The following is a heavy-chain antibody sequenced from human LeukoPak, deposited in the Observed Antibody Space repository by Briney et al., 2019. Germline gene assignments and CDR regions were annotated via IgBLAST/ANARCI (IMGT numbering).Heavy chain of an antibody. J-gene: IGHJ4*02. CDR2: ISSIDSTI. CDR1: GFIFSTYS. CDR3: ARDAPAGEKPEYFFDY. V-gene: IGHV3-48*04. Sequence: GGSLRLSCAASGFIFSTYSMNWVRQAPGKGLEWVSYISSIDSTIYYADSVQGRFTISRDNAKNSVYLQMNSLRAEDTAVYYCARDAPAGEKPEYFFDYWGQGTLVTVSS.